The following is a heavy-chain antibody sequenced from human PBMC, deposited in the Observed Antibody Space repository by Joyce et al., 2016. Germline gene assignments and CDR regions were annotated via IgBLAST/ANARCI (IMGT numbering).Heavy chain of an antibody. CDR3: ASGFNFKGRSFFDY. Sequence: QLQLQESGSGLVKPSQTLSLTCAVSGASVSSGGYSWSWIRQPPGKGLEWIGYIYHNESTYYNPSLKSRVTISVDRSKNQFSLKLASVTAADTAVYYCASGFNFKGRSFFDYWGQGALSPSPQ. CDR1: GASVSSGGYS. D-gene: IGHD3-10*01. J-gene: IGHJ4*02. V-gene: IGHV4-30-2*01. CDR2: IYHNEST.